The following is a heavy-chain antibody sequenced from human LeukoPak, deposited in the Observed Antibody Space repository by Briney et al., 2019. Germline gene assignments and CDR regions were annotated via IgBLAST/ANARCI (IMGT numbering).Heavy chain of an antibody. V-gene: IGHV3-7*03. D-gene: IGHD2-2*01. Sequence: GGSLRLSCTASGFTFSNFWMGWVRQAPGKGLEWVANIKQDETEKFYLGSVKGRFTISRDNAKNSLYLQMNSLRVEDTALYYCVRLGRTSPGNWYKLFGQWGQGTLVTVSS. CDR2: IKQDETEK. J-gene: IGHJ4*02. CDR3: VRLGRTSPGNWYKLFGQ. CDR1: GFTFSNFW.